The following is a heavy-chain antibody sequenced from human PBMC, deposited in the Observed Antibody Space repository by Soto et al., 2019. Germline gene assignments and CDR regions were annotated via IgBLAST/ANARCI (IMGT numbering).Heavy chain of an antibody. Sequence: PGGSLRLSCAASGFTFSSYDMHWVRQATGKGLEWVSAIGTAGDTYYPGSVKGRFTISRENAKNSLYLQMNSLRAGDTAVYYCARGSGSYTEIDYWGQGTLVTVSS. D-gene: IGHD1-26*01. J-gene: IGHJ4*02. V-gene: IGHV3-13*01. CDR2: IGTAGDT. CDR1: GFTFSSYD. CDR3: ARGSGSYTEIDY.